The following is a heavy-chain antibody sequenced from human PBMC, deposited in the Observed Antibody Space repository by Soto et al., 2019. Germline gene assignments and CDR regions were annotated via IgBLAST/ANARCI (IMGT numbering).Heavy chain of an antibody. Sequence: GGSLRLSCAASGFTFSSYAMSWVRQAPGKGLEWVSAISGSGGSTYYADSVKGRFTISRDNSKNTLYLQMNSLRAEDTAVYYCAKVARSGTTRYYYYMDVWGKGTTVTVSS. CDR1: GFTFSSYA. V-gene: IGHV3-23*01. J-gene: IGHJ6*03. CDR2: ISGSGGST. D-gene: IGHD1-7*01. CDR3: AKVARSGTTRYYYYMDV.